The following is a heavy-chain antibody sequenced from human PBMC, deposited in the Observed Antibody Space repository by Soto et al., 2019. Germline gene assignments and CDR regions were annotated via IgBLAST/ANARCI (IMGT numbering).Heavy chain of an antibody. CDR3: ARDIVVPDGGLGY. V-gene: IGHV3-72*01. CDR1: GFTLSDRY. D-gene: IGHD1-26*01. Sequence: GGSLRLSCAASGFTLSDRYMHRVRQAPGKGLEWVGRSRNKANSYTTNYAASVQGRFTISRDDSKNLLYLQMNSLKTEDTAVYYCARDIVVPDGGLGYWGQGTLVTVSS. CDR2: SRNKANSYTT. J-gene: IGHJ4*02.